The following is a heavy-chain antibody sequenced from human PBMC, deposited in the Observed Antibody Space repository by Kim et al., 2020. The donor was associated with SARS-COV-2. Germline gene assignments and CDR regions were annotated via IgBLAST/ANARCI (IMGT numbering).Heavy chain of an antibody. Sequence: SETLSLTCTVSGGSITTKYGYWGWIRQTPGKGLDWIGSVYYSGSTHYNPSFQSRVTISVDTSKNQFSLRLTSVTAADTAVYYCAKNVTDCSGGSCYSGWFDAWGQGILVTVSS. D-gene: IGHD2-15*01. V-gene: IGHV4-39*01. CDR3: AKNVTDCSGGSCYSGWFDA. J-gene: IGHJ5*02. CDR1: GGSITTKYGY. CDR2: VYYSGST.